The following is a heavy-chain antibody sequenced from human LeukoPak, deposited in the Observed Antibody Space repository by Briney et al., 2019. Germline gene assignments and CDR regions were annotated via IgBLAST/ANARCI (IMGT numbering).Heavy chain of an antibody. CDR3: AREGSSWIYHYYYGMDV. J-gene: IGHJ6*02. CDR2: IYTSGST. CDR1: GGSISSYY. D-gene: IGHD6-13*01. V-gene: IGHV4-4*07. Sequence: SETLSLTCTVSGGSISSYYWSWIRQPAGKGLEWIGRIYTSGSTNYNPSLKSRVTMSVDTSKNQFSLKLSSVTAADTAVYYCAREGSSWIYHYYYGMDVWGQGTTVTVSS.